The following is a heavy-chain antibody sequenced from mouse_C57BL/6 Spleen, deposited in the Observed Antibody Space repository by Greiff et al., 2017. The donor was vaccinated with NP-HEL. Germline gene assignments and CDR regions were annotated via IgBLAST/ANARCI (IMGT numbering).Heavy chain of an antibody. V-gene: IGHV1-42*01. D-gene: IGHD2-13*01. Sequence: VQLQQSGPELVKPGASVKISCKASGYSFTGYYMNWVKQSPEKSLEWIGEINPSTGGTTYIQKFKAKATLTVDKSSSTAYMQLKSLTSEDSAVYYCARDYGEAMDYWGQGTSVTVSS. J-gene: IGHJ4*01. CDR1: GYSFTGYY. CDR2: INPSTGGT. CDR3: ARDYGEAMDY.